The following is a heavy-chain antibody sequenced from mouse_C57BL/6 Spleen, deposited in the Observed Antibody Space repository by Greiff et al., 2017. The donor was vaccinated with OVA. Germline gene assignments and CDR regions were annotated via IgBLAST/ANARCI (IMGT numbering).Heavy chain of an antibody. J-gene: IGHJ1*03. Sequence: QVQLKQPGAELVKPGASVKMSCKASGYTFTSYWITWVKQRPGQGLEWIGDIYPGSGSTNYNEKFKSKATLTVDTSSSTAYMQLSSLTSEDSAVYYCARPGRTYFDVWGTGTTVTVSS. V-gene: IGHV1-55*01. CDR1: GYTFTSYW. D-gene: IGHD6-1*01. CDR2: IYPGSGST. CDR3: ARPGRTYFDV.